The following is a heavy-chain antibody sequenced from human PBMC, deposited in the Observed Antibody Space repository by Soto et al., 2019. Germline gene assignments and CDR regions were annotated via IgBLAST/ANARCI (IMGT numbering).Heavy chain of an antibody. CDR3: ARGTGIAAAVRGDGAFDI. D-gene: IGHD6-13*01. Sequence: ASVKVSCKATGYTFTSYDINWVRQATGQGLEGMGWMNPNSGNTGYAQKFQVRVTMTRNTHISTAYMELSSLRSEDTAVYYCARGTGIAAAVRGDGAFDIWGQGTMVTVSS. CDR1: GYTFTSYD. CDR2: MNPNSGNT. J-gene: IGHJ3*02. V-gene: IGHV1-8*01.